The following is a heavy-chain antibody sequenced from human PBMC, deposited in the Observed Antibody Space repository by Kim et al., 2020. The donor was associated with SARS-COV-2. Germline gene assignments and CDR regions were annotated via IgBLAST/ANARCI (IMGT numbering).Heavy chain of an antibody. J-gene: IGHJ5*02. CDR2: NT. CDR3: VKALSSGPS. Sequence: NTDYADSVKGRFIISRDKSRNSLYLQMNSLRDEDTAVYYCVKALSSGPSWGQGTLVTVSS. V-gene: IGHV3-23*01. D-gene: IGHD3-10*01.